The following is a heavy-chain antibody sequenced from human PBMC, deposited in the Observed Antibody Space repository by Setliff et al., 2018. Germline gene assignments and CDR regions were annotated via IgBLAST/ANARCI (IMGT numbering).Heavy chain of an antibody. CDR1: GGSISSSSYY. J-gene: IGHJ4*02. CDR3: ARALGSSSFPFDY. V-gene: IGHV4-39*07. D-gene: IGHD6-13*01. Sequence: SETLSLTCTVSGGSISSSSYYWGWIRQPPGKGLEWIATVHHSGATPYNPSLKSRLTISVDTSKNQFSLKLSSVTAADTAVYYCARALGSSSFPFDYWGQGTLVTVSS. CDR2: VHHSGAT.